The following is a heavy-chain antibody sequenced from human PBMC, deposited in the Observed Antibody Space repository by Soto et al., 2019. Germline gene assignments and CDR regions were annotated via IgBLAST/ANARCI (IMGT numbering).Heavy chain of an antibody. CDR3: AKARHSGDFAGSYDS. CDR1: GFSFIDYA. Sequence: GGSLRLSCAASGFSFIDYAINWVRQVPGRRLEYVAGIGGRGGNAFYADSMKGRFSISRDNSKNTVYLHMHNLRVDDSAMYYCAKARHSGDFAGSYDSWGQGTLVTVSS. D-gene: IGHD2-21*02. CDR2: IGGRGGNA. V-gene: IGHV3-23*01. J-gene: IGHJ5*02.